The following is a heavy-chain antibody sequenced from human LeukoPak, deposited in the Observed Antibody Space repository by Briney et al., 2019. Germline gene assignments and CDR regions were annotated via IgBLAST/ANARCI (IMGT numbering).Heavy chain of an antibody. Sequence: PGGSLRLSCTVSGFTVSSNSMSWVRQAPGKGLEWVSFIYSDNTHYSDSVKGRFTISRDNSKNTLYLQMNSLRAEDTAVYYCARRMNYDILTGKYYFDYWGQGTLVTVSS. V-gene: IGHV3-53*01. CDR3: ARRMNYDILTGKYYFDY. D-gene: IGHD3-9*01. CDR2: IYSDNT. CDR1: GFTVSSNS. J-gene: IGHJ4*02.